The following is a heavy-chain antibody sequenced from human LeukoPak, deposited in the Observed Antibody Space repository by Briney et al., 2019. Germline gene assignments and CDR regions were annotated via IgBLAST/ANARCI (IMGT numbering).Heavy chain of an antibody. CDR3: ARGDYDFWSGRSYYYYGMDV. V-gene: IGHV3-74*01. D-gene: IGHD3-3*01. Sequence: GGSLRLSCAASGFTFSSYWMHWVCQAPGKGLVWVSRINSDGSSTSYADSVKGRFTISRDNAKNTLYLQMNSLRAEDTAVYYCARGDYDFWSGRSYYYYGMDVWGQGTTVTVSS. CDR1: GFTFSSYW. J-gene: IGHJ6*02. CDR2: INSDGSST.